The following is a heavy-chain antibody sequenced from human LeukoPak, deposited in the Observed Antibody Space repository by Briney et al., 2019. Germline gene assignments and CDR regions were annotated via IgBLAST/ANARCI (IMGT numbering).Heavy chain of an antibody. Sequence: SETLSLTCTVSGGSISSSSYYWGWIRQPPGKGLEWIGSIYYSGSTYYNPSLKSRVTISVDTSKNQFSLKLSSVTAADTAVYYCARVGTPHYYGSGSYLDYWGQGTLVTVSS. CDR2: IYYSGST. J-gene: IGHJ4*02. V-gene: IGHV4-39*07. CDR3: ARVGTPHYYGSGSYLDY. D-gene: IGHD3-10*01. CDR1: GGSISSSSYY.